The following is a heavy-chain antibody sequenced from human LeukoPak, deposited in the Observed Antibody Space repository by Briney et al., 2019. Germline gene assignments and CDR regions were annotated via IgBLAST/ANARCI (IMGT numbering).Heavy chain of an antibody. V-gene: IGHV1-46*01. CDR2: INPSGGST. Sequence: ASVKVSCKASGYTFTSYYMHWVRQAPGQGLEWMGIINPSGGSTSYAQKFQGRVTMTRDMSTSTVYMELSSLRSEDTAVYYCARDGSGMKRYYYYMDVWGKGTTVTVSS. D-gene: IGHD3-10*01. CDR3: ARDGSGMKRYYYYMDV. CDR1: GYTFTSYY. J-gene: IGHJ6*03.